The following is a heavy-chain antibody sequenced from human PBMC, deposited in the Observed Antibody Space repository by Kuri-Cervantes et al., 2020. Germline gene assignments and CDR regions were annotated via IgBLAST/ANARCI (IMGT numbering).Heavy chain of an antibody. CDR3: AREVRVGGKYFDY. J-gene: IGHJ4*02. CDR2: INPNSGGT. Sequence: SVKGSCKASGYTFTGYYMHWVRQAPGQGLEWMGWINPNSGGTNYAQKFQGRVTMTRDTSISTAYMELSRLRSDDTAVYYCAREVRVGGKYFDYWGQGALVTVS. D-gene: IGHD3-16*01. V-gene: IGHV1-2*02. CDR1: GYTFTGYY.